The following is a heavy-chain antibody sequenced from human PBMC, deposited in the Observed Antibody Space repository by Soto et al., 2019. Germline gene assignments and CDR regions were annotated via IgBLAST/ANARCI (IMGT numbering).Heavy chain of an antibody. V-gene: IGHV1-18*01. D-gene: IGHD2-8*01. Sequence: QVQLEQSGPEVKKSGASVKVSCKASGYSFRSYGINWVRQAPGQGLEWIGWVSGYNYNTKYAQTLQGRITVTTDTSTNTAYMELRSLRSDDTAVYYCGRSSSMLGAGWSDSWGRGTLVTVSS. CDR3: GRSSSMLGAGWSDS. CDR1: GYSFRSYG. J-gene: IGHJ5*01. CDR2: VSGYNYNT.